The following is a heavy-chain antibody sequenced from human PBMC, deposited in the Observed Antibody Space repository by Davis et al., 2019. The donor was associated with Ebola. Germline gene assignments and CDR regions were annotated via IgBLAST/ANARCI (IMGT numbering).Heavy chain of an antibody. J-gene: IGHJ4*02. V-gene: IGHV3-23*01. CDR1: GFTFSSYA. D-gene: IGHD6-19*01. CDR3: AKGYGSGFLDC. Sequence: GESLKISCAASGFTFSSYAMSWVRQAPGKGLEWVSAISGSGGSTYYADSVKGRFTISRDNTNSTLYLQMDSLRAEDTALYYCAKGYGSGFLDCWGQGTLVTVSS. CDR2: ISGSGGST.